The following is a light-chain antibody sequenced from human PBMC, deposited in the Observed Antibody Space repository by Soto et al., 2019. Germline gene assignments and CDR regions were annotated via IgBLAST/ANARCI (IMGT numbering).Light chain of an antibody. V-gene: IGKV1-9*01. J-gene: IGKJ4*01. CDR1: QSIGRY. CDR2: SAS. CDR3: QQLDSYPLT. Sequence: DIQMTQSPSSLSASVRDRVTITCRSSQSIGRYLNWYQQKPGKAPKLLIFSASTLQSGVPSRFSGSGSGTGFTLTISSLQPEDFATYYCQQLDSYPLTFGGGTKVDI.